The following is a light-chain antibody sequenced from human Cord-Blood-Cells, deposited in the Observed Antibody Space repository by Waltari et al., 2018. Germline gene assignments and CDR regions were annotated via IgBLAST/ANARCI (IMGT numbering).Light chain of an antibody. Sequence: EIVMTQSPATLSVSPGARATLSCRASQSVSRNLAWYQQKPGQAPRLLIYGASTRATGIPARFSGSGSGTEFTLTISSLQSEDFAVYYCQQYNNWPPWTFGQGTKVEIK. CDR1: QSVSRN. J-gene: IGKJ1*01. CDR2: GAS. V-gene: IGKV3-15*01. CDR3: QQYNNWPPWT.